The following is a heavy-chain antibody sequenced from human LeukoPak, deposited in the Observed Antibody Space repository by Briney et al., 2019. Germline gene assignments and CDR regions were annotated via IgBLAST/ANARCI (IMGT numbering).Heavy chain of an antibody. V-gene: IGHV3-23*01. D-gene: IGHD2-2*01. CDR1: GFTFSSYA. Sequence: GGSLRLSCAASGFTFSSYALSWVRQAPGKGLDWVSGINGSGGDKYHADSVKGRFTISRDNAKNTLYLQMNSLRAEDTAVYYCARVKGSTVSYYYGMDVWGQGTTVIVSS. CDR2: INGSGGDK. J-gene: IGHJ6*02. CDR3: ARVKGSTVSYYYGMDV.